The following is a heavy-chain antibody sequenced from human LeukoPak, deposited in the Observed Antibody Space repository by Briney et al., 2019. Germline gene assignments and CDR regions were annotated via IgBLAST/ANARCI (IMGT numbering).Heavy chain of an antibody. D-gene: IGHD3-22*01. J-gene: IGHJ4*02. Sequence: SETLSLTCTASGGSISRYYWSWIRQPPGKGLEWIGYIFYSGSTNYNPSLKSRVTISVDASKNQFSLNLNSVTAADTAVYYCARHLFDSNGYYRRYFDYWGQGTLVTVSS. V-gene: IGHV4-59*08. CDR3: ARHLFDSNGYYRRYFDY. CDR1: GGSISRYY. CDR2: IFYSGST.